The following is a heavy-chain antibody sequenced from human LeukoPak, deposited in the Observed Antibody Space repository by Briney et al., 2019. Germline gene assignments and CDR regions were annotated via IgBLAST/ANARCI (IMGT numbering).Heavy chain of an antibody. CDR1: GFTFSTYA. V-gene: IGHV3-23*01. J-gene: IGHJ4*02. CDR3: VRDWGYDSSGYWQKYFDT. CDR2: ISGSADTT. D-gene: IGHD3-22*01. Sequence: GGSLRLSCAASGFTFSTYAMNWVRQAPGKGLEWVSGISGSADTTFYADSVRGRFTISRDNPKNTVYLQMNSLRAEDTAVYYCVRDWGYDSSGYWQKYFDTWGQGTLVTVSS.